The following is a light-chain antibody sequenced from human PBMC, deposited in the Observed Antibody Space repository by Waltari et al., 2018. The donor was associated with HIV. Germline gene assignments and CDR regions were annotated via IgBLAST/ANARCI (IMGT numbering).Light chain of an antibody. J-gene: IGLJ3*02. CDR3: ASWDDNLSGWV. V-gene: IGLV1-47*01. CDR2: RSD. Sequence: QSVLPQPPSASGTPGQSVSISCSGSRSHLGSNYVYWYQHPPGTTPKVVIYRSDQRPSGVPDRFSGSNSGTSASLAISGLRSEDEAHYYCASWDDNLSGWVFGGGTKLTVL. CDR1: RSHLGSNY.